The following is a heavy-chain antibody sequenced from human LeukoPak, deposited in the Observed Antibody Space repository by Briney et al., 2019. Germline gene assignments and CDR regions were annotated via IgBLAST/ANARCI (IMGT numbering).Heavy chain of an antibody. Sequence: ASVKVSCKVSGYTFTSFGINWVRQAPGQGLEWMGWISANNGNTNYAKKLQGRVTMTTDTPANTAYMELRSLRSDDTAIYYCAGAVTVTTGPLGYWGQGTLVTVSS. CDR2: ISANNGNT. V-gene: IGHV1-18*01. J-gene: IGHJ4*02. D-gene: IGHD4-17*01. CDR3: AGAVTVTTGPLGY. CDR1: GYTFTSFG.